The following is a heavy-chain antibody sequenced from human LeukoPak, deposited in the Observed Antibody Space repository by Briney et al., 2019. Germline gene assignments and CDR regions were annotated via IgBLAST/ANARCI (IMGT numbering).Heavy chain of an antibody. CDR3: ARDTPATNTRYFDY. CDR2: IYSGGGT. Sequence: PGGSLRLSCVASEFTVSNISMTWVRQAPGMGLEWVSVIYSGGGTYYADSVQGRFTISRDNSENTLYLQMNSLRAEDTAVYYCARDTPATNTRYFDYWGQGALVTVSS. CDR1: EFTVSNIS. J-gene: IGHJ4*02. D-gene: IGHD2-15*01. V-gene: IGHV3-66*01.